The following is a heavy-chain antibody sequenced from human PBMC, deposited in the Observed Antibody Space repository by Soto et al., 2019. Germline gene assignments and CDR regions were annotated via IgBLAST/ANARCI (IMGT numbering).Heavy chain of an antibody. V-gene: IGHV1-69*05. Sequence: GASVKVSCKASGGTFSSYAISWVRQAPGQGLEWMGGIIPIFGTANYAQKFQGRVTITRDTSASTAYMELSSLRSEDTAVYYCAASITMVRGVIGYYYYMDVWGKGPRSPSP. CDR2: IIPIFGTA. J-gene: IGHJ6*03. D-gene: IGHD3-10*01. CDR3: AASITMVRGVIGYYYYMDV. CDR1: GGTFSSYA.